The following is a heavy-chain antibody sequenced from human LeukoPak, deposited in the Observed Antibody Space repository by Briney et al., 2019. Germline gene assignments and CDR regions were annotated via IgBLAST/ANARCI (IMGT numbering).Heavy chain of an antibody. V-gene: IGHV3-48*01. CDR1: GFIFNQYS. CDR2: IRSSSET. D-gene: IGHD5-12*01. CDR3: ARDAGNSGYGCDL. J-gene: IGHJ5*02. Sequence: GGSLRLSCAASGFIFNQYSMNWVRQAPRKGLEWVSHIRSSSETFYADSVKGRFTISRDNARNSLYLQMNNLRGEDTAIYYCARDAGNSGYGCDLWGQGTLVTVSS.